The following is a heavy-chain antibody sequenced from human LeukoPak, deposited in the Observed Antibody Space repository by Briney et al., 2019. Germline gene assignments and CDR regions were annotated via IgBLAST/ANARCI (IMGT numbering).Heavy chain of an antibody. J-gene: IGHJ5*02. CDR2: ISWNSGSI. Sequence: PGRSLRLSCAASGFTFDDYAMHWVRQAPGKGLEWVSGISWNSGSIGYADSVKGRFTISRDNAKNSLYLQMNSLRAEDTAVYYCAKVAPLDYYDSSGYEEFDPWGQGTLVTVSS. V-gene: IGHV3-9*01. D-gene: IGHD3-22*01. CDR1: GFTFDDYA. CDR3: AKVAPLDYYDSSGYEEFDP.